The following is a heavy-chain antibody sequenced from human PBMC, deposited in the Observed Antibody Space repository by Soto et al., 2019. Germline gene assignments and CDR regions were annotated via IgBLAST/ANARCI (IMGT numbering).Heavy chain of an antibody. V-gene: IGHV4-39*01. CDR2: IYYRGNS. J-gene: IGHJ4*02. CDR3: ARLEGLATISYYFDF. CDR1: DDSINSDKYY. D-gene: IGHD3-9*01. Sequence: QLQLHESCPGLVKPSETLSLTCSVSDDSINSDKYYWGWSHQPPGKGLEWIGSIYYRGNSYYNPSLRTRVTLSLAKSMSQFSLKLNSVTAADSAVYFCARLEGLATISYYFDFWGPGALVTVSS.